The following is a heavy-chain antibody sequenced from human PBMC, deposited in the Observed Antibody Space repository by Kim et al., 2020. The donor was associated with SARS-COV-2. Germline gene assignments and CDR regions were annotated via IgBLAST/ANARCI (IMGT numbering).Heavy chain of an antibody. Sequence: SETLSLTCAVYGGSFSDYSWSWIRQSPEKGLEWVGDVSHSGDTNYNPSLSSRVTISVDTSKNQFSLKVNSVTAADMAVYFCAGTSGRGYVFGRGEGTTVTVSS. CDR1: GGSFSDYS. J-gene: IGHJ6*04. V-gene: IGHV4-34*01. D-gene: IGHD5-18*01. CDR3: AGTSGRGYVFG. CDR2: VSHSGDT.